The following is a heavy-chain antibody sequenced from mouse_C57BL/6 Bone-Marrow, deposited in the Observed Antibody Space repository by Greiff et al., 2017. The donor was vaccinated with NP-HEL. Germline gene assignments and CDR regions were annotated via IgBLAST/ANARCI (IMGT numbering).Heavy chain of an antibody. D-gene: IGHD2-3*01. CDR1: GYTFTGYW. J-gene: IGHJ3*01. CDR3: ARLGFFYDGYWFAY. V-gene: IGHV1-9*01. Sequence: VQLQQSGAELMKPGASVKLSCQATGYTFTGYWIEWVKQRPGHGLEWLGEILPGSGSTNYNEKFKGKATFTADTSSTTAYMQLSSLTTEDSAIYYCARLGFFYDGYWFAYWGQGTLVTVSA. CDR2: ILPGSGST.